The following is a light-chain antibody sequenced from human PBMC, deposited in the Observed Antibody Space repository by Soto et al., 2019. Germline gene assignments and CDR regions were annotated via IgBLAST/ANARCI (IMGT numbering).Light chain of an antibody. Sequence: QSVLTQPASVSGSPGQSITISCTGTSSDIGNYDFVSWYQQVPGTAPKAMIYEVSSRPSGVSNRFSGSKSGNTASLTISGLHAEDEAYYYCSSYTTSTSFILFGGGTKLTVL. CDR1: SSDIGNYDF. V-gene: IGLV2-14*01. CDR2: EVS. CDR3: SSYTTSTSFIL. J-gene: IGLJ2*01.